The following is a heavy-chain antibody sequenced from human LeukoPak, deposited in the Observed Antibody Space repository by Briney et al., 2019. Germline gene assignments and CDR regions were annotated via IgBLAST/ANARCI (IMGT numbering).Heavy chain of an antibody. CDR1: GGTFSSYA. V-gene: IGHV1-69*05. D-gene: IGHD4-23*01. J-gene: IGHJ6*03. CDR3: ARVRRIYGGNAPLYYYYMDV. Sequence: GSSVKVSCKASGGTFSSYAISWVRQAPGQGLEWMGGIIPIFGTANYAQKFRGRVTITTDESTSTAYMERSSLRSEDTAVYYCARVRRIYGGNAPLYYYYMDVGGKGTTVTVS. CDR2: IIPIFGTA.